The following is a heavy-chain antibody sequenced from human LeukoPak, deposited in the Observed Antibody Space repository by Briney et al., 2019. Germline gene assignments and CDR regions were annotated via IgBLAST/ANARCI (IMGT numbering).Heavy chain of an antibody. CDR2: ISAYNCNT. V-gene: IGHV1-18*01. CDR1: VYTLTSYG. Sequence: SVPVSCKASVYTLTSYGISWVGQAPGHGLEWMGWISAYNCNTNYEQKLQGRVTMTTDTSTSTAYMELRSLRSGDTAVYYCARGRRLVGATTGSYFDYWGQGTLVTVSS. D-gene: IGHD1-26*01. CDR3: ARGRRLVGATTGSYFDY. J-gene: IGHJ4*02.